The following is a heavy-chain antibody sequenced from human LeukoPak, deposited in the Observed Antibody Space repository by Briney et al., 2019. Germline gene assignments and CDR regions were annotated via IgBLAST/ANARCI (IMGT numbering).Heavy chain of an antibody. D-gene: IGHD3-16*01. V-gene: IGHV3-30*18. CDR3: AKDLARMGYDGHGHPIDY. CDR2: ISYDGSNK. CDR1: GFIFSSYG. J-gene: IGHJ4*02. Sequence: GRSLRLSCAASGFIFSSYGVHWVRQAPVKGLEWVAVISYDGSNKYYADSVKGRFTISRDNSKNTMYLQMDGLRAEDTAVYYCAKDLARMGYDGHGHPIDYWGQGTLVTVSS.